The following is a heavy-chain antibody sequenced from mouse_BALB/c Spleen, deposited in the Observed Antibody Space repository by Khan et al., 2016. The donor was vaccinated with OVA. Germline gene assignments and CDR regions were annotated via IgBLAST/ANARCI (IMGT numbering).Heavy chain of an antibody. J-gene: IGHJ3*01. CDR2: IRYGGNS. Sequence: EVQLQESGPGLVKPSQSLTLSCSATGYTITSGYFWNWIQQFPGNKLECLGYIRYGGNSHYNPSLKNRITITRDTSKNQSFLQLNPVNPEDTATYYCARAGSSGPSWFAYWGQGTLVTVSA. CDR3: ARAGSSGPSWFAY. D-gene: IGHD3-1*01. V-gene: IGHV3-6*01. CDR1: GYTITSGYF.